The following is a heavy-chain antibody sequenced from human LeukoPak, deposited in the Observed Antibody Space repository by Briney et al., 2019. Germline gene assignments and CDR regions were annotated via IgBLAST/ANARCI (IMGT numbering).Heavy chain of an antibody. CDR3: TRGGSNWGELY. CDR1: GYTFTSYY. D-gene: IGHD7-27*01. J-gene: IGHJ4*02. Sequence: GASVKVSCKASGYTFTSYYMHWVRHAPGQGREWVGIINPSGGSTSYAQKFQGRVTMTSDTSTSTVYMELSSLRSEDTAVYYCTRGGSNWGELYWGQGTLVTVSS. CDR2: INPSGGST. V-gene: IGHV1-46*01.